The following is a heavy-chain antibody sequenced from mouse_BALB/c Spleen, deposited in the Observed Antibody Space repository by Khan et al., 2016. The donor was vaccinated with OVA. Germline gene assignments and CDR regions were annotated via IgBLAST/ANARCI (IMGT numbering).Heavy chain of an antibody. Sequence: QIQLVQSGPELKKPGETVKISCKASGNTFTNYGMNWVKQSPGKGLKWMGWINTYPGEPTYADDFMGRFAFSLETSASTAYLQINNLKNEDTATYFCARPPYFSYVMVYWGQGTSVTVSS. D-gene: IGHD2-10*01. J-gene: IGHJ4*01. CDR2: INTYPGEP. CDR1: GNTFTNYG. V-gene: IGHV9-3-1*01. CDR3: ARPPYFSYVMVY.